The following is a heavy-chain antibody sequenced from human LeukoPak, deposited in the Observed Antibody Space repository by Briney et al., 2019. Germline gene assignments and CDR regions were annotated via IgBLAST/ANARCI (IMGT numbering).Heavy chain of an antibody. Sequence: PSETLSLTCTVSSGSISTSNYYWGWVRQPPGKALEWIGNIFYSGSTYYSPSLKSRGTISLDTSRNQFSLKLNSVTAADTAVYYCAKSNGYGLRDIWGQGTMVTVSS. CDR1: SGSISTSNYY. D-gene: IGHD3-22*01. J-gene: IGHJ3*02. CDR3: AKSNGYGLRDI. V-gene: IGHV4-39*07. CDR2: IFYSGST.